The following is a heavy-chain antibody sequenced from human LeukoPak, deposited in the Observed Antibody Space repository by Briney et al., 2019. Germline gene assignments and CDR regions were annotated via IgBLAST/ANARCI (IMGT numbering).Heavy chain of an antibody. CDR2: IYYSGST. J-gene: IGHJ4*02. CDR3: ARGPLYLSSALPDY. CDR1: GGSIRSYY. Sequence: PSQTLSLTCTLSGGSIRSYYSSWIRQPPGKQLDRTRYIYYSGSTNYNPSLKSRVTISVDTSKNQFSLKLSSVTAASTAVSYCARGPLYLSSALPDYWGQGTLVTVSS. V-gene: IGHV4-59*01. D-gene: IGHD2-2*01.